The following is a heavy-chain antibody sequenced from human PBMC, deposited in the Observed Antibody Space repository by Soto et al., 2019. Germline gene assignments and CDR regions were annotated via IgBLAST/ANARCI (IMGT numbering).Heavy chain of an antibody. CDR1: GGSISSGGYA. Sequence: QMRLQESGSGLVKPSQTLSLTCAVSGGSISSGGYAWNWIRQPPGKGLEWIGYIYHSGYTSYNPSIKNRVTLSVDQSKNQFSLTLSFVTAADTAVYYCARDSLTGNYFDPWGQGTLVTVSS. CDR2: IYHSGYT. D-gene: IGHD1-7*01. J-gene: IGHJ5*02. CDR3: ARDSLTGNYFDP. V-gene: IGHV4-30-2*01.